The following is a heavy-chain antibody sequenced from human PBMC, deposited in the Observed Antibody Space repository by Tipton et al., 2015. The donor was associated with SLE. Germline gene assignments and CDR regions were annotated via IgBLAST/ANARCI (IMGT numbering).Heavy chain of an antibody. Sequence: EASGFTFNDQRMTWVRQAPGKGLEWVSSISSGSLSMYYGDSVKGRFTISRDNAKNSLYLQMNSLREDDTAIYYCARVQYTSGSYFFDYWGQGTLVTVSS. CDR1: GFTFNDQR. J-gene: IGHJ4*02. CDR2: ISSGSLSM. V-gene: IGHV3-21*03. D-gene: IGHD6-19*01. CDR3: ARVQYTSGSYFFDY.